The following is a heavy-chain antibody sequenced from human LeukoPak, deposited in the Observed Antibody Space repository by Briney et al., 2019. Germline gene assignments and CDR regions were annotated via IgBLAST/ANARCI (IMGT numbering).Heavy chain of an antibody. D-gene: IGHD4-17*01. J-gene: IGHJ4*02. CDR1: GFTFSSYG. V-gene: IGHV3-33*01. Sequence: PGRSPRLSCAASGFTFSSYGMHWVRQAPGKGLEWVAVIWYDGSNKYYADSVKGRLTISRDNSKNTLYLQMNSLRAEDTAVYYCARDPDYGDYSFDYWGQGTLVTVSS. CDR2: IWYDGSNK. CDR3: ARDPDYGDYSFDY.